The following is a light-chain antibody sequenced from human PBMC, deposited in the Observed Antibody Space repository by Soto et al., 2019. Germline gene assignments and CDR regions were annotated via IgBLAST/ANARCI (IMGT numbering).Light chain of an antibody. V-gene: IGLV2-14*01. Sequence: QSALTQPASVSGSPGQSITISCTGTSSDVGGYNYVSWYQHHPGKAPKLMIYEVSNRPSGVSYRFSGSKSGNTASLTISGIQAEDEADYYCSSYTSSSTSVFGTGTKLTVL. CDR2: EVS. J-gene: IGLJ1*01. CDR3: SSYTSSSTSV. CDR1: SSDVGGYNY.